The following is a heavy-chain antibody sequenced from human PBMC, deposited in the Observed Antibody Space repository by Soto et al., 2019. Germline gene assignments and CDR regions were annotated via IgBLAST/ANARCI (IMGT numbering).Heavy chain of an antibody. CDR1: GFTFSSYA. V-gene: IGHV3-30-3*01. CDR3: ARGERFFDL. CDR2: ISYDGSNK. J-gene: IGHJ2*01. Sequence: QVQLVESGGGVVQPGRSLRLSCAASGFTFSSYAMHWVRQAPGKGLEWVAVISYDGSNKYSADSVKGRFTISRDNPKSTLYLQMNSLRAEDTAVYYCARGERFFDLWGRGTLVTVSS.